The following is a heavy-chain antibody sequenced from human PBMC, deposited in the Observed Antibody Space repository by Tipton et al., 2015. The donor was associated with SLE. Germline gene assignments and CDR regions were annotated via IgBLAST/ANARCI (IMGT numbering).Heavy chain of an antibody. Sequence: QLVQSGAEVKKPGASVKVSCKASGYTFTAYYLHWVRQAPGQGPEWMGIIRPGSGIPDNTQKFQGRLTLTGDTSTSTVHMELSGLRSEDTAVYYCAREPPENYYFDYWGQGTLVTVSS. J-gene: IGHJ4*02. CDR1: GYTFTAYY. V-gene: IGHV1-46*01. CDR3: AREPPENYYFDY. CDR2: IRPGSGIP.